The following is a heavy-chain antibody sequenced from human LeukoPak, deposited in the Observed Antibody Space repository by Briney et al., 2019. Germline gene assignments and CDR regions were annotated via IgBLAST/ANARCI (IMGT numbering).Heavy chain of an antibody. CDR3: ARDGDYYDSSGYGLFDY. CDR1: GFTVSSNY. J-gene: IGHJ4*02. Sequence: GGSLRLSSAASGFTVSSNYMSWVRQAPGKGLEWVSVIYSGGSTYYADSVKGRFTISRDNSKNTLYLQMNSLRAEDTAVYYCARDGDYYDSSGYGLFDYWGQGTLVTVSS. D-gene: IGHD3-22*01. CDR2: IYSGGST. V-gene: IGHV3-66*02.